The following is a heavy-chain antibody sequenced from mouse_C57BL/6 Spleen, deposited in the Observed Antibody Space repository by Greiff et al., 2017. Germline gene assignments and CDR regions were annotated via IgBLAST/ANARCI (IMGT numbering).Heavy chain of an antibody. CDR1: GFNIKNTY. Sequence: DVQLQESVAELVRPGASVKLSCTASGFNIKNTYMHWVKQRPEQGLEWIGRIDPANGNTKYAPKFQGKATITADTSSNTAYLQLSSLTSEDTAIYYCARSYYYGSSPFDYWGQGTTLTVSS. CDR3: ARSYYYGSSPFDY. D-gene: IGHD1-1*01. V-gene: IGHV14-3*01. J-gene: IGHJ2*01. CDR2: IDPANGNT.